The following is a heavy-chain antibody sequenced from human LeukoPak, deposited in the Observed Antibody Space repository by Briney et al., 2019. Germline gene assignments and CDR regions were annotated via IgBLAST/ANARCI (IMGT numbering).Heavy chain of an antibody. CDR2: VIPIFGTA. Sequence: ASVKVSCKASGYTFTSYDINWVRQAPGQGLEWMGGVIPIFGTAHYAQRFQGRVTMTRDMSTSTVYMELSSLRSEDTAVYYCARAMVGATLFPVAYYYYYMDVWGKGTTVTVSS. D-gene: IGHD1-26*01. V-gene: IGHV1-69*05. J-gene: IGHJ6*03. CDR1: GYTFTSYD. CDR3: ARAMVGATLFPVAYYYYYMDV.